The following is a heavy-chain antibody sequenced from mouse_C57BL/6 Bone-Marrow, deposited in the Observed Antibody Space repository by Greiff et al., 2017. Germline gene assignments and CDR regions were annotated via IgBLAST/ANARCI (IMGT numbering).Heavy chain of an antibody. CDR3: AINYYDYPAWFAY. D-gene: IGHD2-4*01. V-gene: IGHV1-82*01. Sequence: QVQLQQSGPELVKPGASVKISCKASGYAFSSSWMNWVKQRPGKGLEWIGRIYPGDGDTNYNGKFKGKATLTADKSSSTAYMQLSSLTSEDSAVYCCAINYYDYPAWFAYWGQGTLVTVSA. CDR1: GYAFSSSW. CDR2: IYPGDGDT. J-gene: IGHJ3*01.